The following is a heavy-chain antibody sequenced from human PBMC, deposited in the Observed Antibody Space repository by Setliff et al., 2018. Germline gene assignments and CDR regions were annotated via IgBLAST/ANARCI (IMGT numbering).Heavy chain of an antibody. CDR3: ARLPKIVTGYYGSHYYYYMDV. V-gene: IGHV4-59*08. J-gene: IGHJ6*03. CDR2: IYYSGAT. D-gene: IGHD3-9*01. Sequence: SETLSLTCSVSGDSINPYYWTWIRQPPGKGLEWIGFIYYSGATTYNPSLKSRVTISVDTSKNQFSLNLNSVTAADTAVYYCARLPKIVTGYYGSHYYYYMDVWGKGATVTVSS. CDR1: GDSINPYY.